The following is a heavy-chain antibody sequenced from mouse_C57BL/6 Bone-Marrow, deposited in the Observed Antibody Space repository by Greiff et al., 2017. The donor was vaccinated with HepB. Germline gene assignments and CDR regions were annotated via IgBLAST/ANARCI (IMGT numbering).Heavy chain of an antibody. D-gene: IGHD1-1*01. CDR1: GFNIKDYY. Sequence: VQLQQSGAELVKPGASVKLSCTASGFNIKDYYMHWVKQRTEQGLEWIGSIDPEDGETKYAPKFQGKATITADTSSTTAYLQLSSLTSEDTAVYFCACACYGNTPWYFDDWGTGTTVTVSS. CDR2: IDPEDGET. J-gene: IGHJ1*03. V-gene: IGHV14-2*01. CDR3: ACACYGNTPWYFDD.